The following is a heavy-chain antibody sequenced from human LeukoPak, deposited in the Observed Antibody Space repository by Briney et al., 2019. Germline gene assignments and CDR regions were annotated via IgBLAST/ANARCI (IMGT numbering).Heavy chain of an antibody. J-gene: IGHJ3*02. Sequence: KPSEALSLTCTVSGGSISSGSYYWSWIRQPAGKELEWIVRIFTSGSTNYNPSLKSRVTTSVDTSKNQFSLKLSTVTPADTAVYYCARGGVVVPAVIIDDAFDIWGQGTMVTVSS. V-gene: IGHV4-61*02. CDR1: GGSISSGSYY. CDR3: ARGGVVVPAVIIDDAFDI. CDR2: IFTSGST. D-gene: IGHD2-2*01.